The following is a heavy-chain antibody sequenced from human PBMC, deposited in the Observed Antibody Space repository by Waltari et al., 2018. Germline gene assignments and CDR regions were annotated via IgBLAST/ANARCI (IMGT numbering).Heavy chain of an antibody. CDR2: MVPMFGRT. Sequence: QVQLVQSGAEVKKPGSSVKVSCKAAGGTFSSYGLSWVRRAPGQGLEWMGAMVPMFGRTEYAGKFQGVVTMTAGGSSHTAAMELSNLTSEDTAVYYCARDFDFASSTHLENPAFDIWGQGTLVTVSS. J-gene: IGHJ3*02. D-gene: IGHD3-9*01. CDR3: ARDFDFASSTHLENPAFDI. CDR1: GGTFSSYG. V-gene: IGHV1-69*12.